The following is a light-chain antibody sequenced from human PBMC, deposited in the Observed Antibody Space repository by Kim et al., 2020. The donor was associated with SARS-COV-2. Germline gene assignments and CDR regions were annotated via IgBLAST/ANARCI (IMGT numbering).Light chain of an antibody. CDR3: QQYKNWPYT. J-gene: IGKJ2*01. CDR2: GAF. CDR1: QSVSSN. V-gene: IGKV3-15*01. Sequence: GSPGERATLTCRASQSVSSNVAWYQQKPGQAPRLLIYGAFTRATGIPARFSGSGSGTEFTLTINSLQSEDFAVYYCQQYKNWPYTFGQGTKLEI.